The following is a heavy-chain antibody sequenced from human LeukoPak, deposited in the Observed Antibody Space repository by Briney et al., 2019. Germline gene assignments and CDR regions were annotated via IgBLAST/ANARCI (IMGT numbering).Heavy chain of an antibody. D-gene: IGHD6-19*01. CDR2: IYYSGNT. J-gene: IGHJ4*02. CDR3: ARHVAVADMWHFDY. V-gene: IGHV4-39*01. Sequence: SETLSLTCTVSGGSISSNSHYWGWIRQPPGKGLEWIGSIYYSGNTYYNPSLKSPVTISVDTSKNQFSLKLTSVTAADTAVYYCARHVAVADMWHFDYWGQGTPVTVSS. CDR1: GGSISSNSHY.